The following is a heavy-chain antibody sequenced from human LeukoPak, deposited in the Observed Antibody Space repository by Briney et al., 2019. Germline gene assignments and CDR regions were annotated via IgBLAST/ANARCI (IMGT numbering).Heavy chain of an antibody. V-gene: IGHV3-21*04. CDR3: ARDESSGWVKVDKLDY. J-gene: IGHJ4*02. Sequence: RTGGSLRLSCAASGFTFSSYSMNWVRRAPGKGLEWVSFISTSSSYIHNADSVKGRFTISRDNAENSLYLQMNSLRAEDTAVYYCARDESSGWVKVDKLDYWGQGTLVTVSS. CDR2: ISTSSSYI. D-gene: IGHD6-19*01. CDR1: GFTFSSYS.